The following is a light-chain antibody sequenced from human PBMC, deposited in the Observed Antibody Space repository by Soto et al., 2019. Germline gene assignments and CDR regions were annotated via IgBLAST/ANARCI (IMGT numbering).Light chain of an antibody. CDR2: EVS. Sequence: QSVLTQPASVSGSPGQSITISCTGTSSDVGGYNYVSWYQQHPGKGPKLMIYEVSNRPSGVSNRFSGSRSGNTASLTISGLQAEDEADYYCSSYTSINSYVFGSGTKVT. CDR3: SSYTSINSYV. CDR1: SSDVGGYNY. V-gene: IGLV2-14*01. J-gene: IGLJ1*01.